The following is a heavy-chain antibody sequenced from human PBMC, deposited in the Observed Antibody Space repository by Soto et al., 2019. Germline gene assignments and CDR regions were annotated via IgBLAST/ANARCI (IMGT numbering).Heavy chain of an antibody. CDR3: AKDAVPYNVKWGSFDT. CDR2: VGGGGSDT. Sequence: QFLESGGDLVQPGGSLRVHCVASGFTFGDYAMSWVRQAPGKGLEWVSSVGGGGSDTYYAASVKGRFTISRDNFKSTLYLQMNYLRVEDTAVYYCAKDAVPYNVKWGSFDTWGQGTLVIFSS. CDR1: GFTFGDYA. J-gene: IGHJ5*02. D-gene: IGHD3-10*01. V-gene: IGHV3-23*01.